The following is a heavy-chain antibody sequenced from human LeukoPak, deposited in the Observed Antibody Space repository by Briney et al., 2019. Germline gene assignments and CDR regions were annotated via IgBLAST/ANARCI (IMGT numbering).Heavy chain of an antibody. V-gene: IGHV1-2*02. D-gene: IGHD3-16*02. CDR1: GYTFTGYY. J-gene: IGHJ4*02. CDR3: ARLYGNLYYFDY. CDR2: INPNSGGT. Sequence: VASVKVSCKASGYTFTGYYMHWVRQAPGQGLEWMGWINPNSGGTNYAQKFQGRVTMTRDTSISTAYMELSRLRSDDTAVYYCARLYGNLYYFDYWGQGTLVTVSS.